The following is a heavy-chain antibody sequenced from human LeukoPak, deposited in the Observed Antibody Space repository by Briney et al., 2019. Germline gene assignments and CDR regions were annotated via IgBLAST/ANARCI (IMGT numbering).Heavy chain of an antibody. J-gene: IGHJ4*02. Sequence: ASVKVSCKASGYTFTSYDINWVRQATGQGLEWMGWMNPNSGNTGYAQKFQGRVTITRNTSISTAYMELSRLRSDDTAVYYCARGETYDFWSGFGTDYWGQGTLVTVSS. CDR3: ARGETYDFWSGFGTDY. CDR1: GYTFTSYD. D-gene: IGHD3-3*01. CDR2: MNPNSGNT. V-gene: IGHV1-8*03.